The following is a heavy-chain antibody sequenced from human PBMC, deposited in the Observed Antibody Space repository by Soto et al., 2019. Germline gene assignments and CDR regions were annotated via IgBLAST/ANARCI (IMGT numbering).Heavy chain of an antibody. CDR2: VNPRGGSP. CDR1: GYTFINNY. Sequence: ASVKVSCKASGYTFINNYIHWVRQAPGQRLEWMGIVNPRGGSPSYAQQFQGRATMTSDTSTDTVYMELSGLRSEDTAIYYCAREFLGWQNALDYWGQGTLVTVSS. D-gene: IGHD3-3*01. J-gene: IGHJ4*02. CDR3: AREFLGWQNALDY. V-gene: IGHV1-46*01.